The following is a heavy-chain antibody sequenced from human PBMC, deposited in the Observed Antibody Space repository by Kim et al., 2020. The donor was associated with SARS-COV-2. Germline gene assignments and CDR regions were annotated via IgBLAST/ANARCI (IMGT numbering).Heavy chain of an antibody. V-gene: IGHV3-33*01. J-gene: IGHJ4*02. CDR3: ARDRFGGFGSSGWQIDY. CDR1: GFTFSSYG. Sequence: GGSLRLSCAASGFTFSSYGMHWVRQAPGKGLEWVAVIWYDGSNKYYADSVKGRFTISRDNSKNTLYLQMNSLRAEDTAVYYCARDRFGGFGSSGWQIDYWGQGTLVTVSS. D-gene: IGHD6-19*01. CDR2: IWYDGSNK.